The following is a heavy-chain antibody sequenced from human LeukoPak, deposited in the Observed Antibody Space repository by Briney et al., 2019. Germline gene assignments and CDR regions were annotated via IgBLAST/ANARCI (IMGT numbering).Heavy chain of an antibody. D-gene: IGHD6-13*01. CDR1: GYTFTGYY. CDR2: INPNSGGT. CDR3: ARDLGSSSWYRGPDY. V-gene: IGHV1-2*02. J-gene: IGHJ4*02. Sequence: GASVKVSCKASGYTFTGYYMHWVRQAPGQGLEWMGWINPNSGGTNYAQKFQGRVTMTRDTSISAAYMELSRLRSDDTAVYYCARDLGSSSWYRGPDYWGQGTLVTVSS.